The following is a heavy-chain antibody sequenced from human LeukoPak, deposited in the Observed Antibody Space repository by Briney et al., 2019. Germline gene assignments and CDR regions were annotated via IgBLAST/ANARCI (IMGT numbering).Heavy chain of an antibody. V-gene: IGHV3-23*01. CDR3: AKAVVPAAIKSWFDP. J-gene: IGHJ5*02. CDR1: GFTFSSYA. D-gene: IGHD2-2*02. CDR2: ISGSGGST. Sequence: GGSLRLSCAASGFTFSSYAMRWVRQAPGKGLEWVSAISGSGGSTYYADSVKGRFTISRDNSKNTLYLQMNSLRAEDTAVYYCAKAVVPAAIKSWFDPWGQGTLVTVSS.